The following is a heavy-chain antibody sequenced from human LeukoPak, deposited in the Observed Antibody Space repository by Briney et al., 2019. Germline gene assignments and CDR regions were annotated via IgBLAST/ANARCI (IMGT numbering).Heavy chain of an antibody. J-gene: IGHJ4*02. CDR1: GFTFDEYG. V-gene: IGHV3-20*04. D-gene: IGHD3-22*01. CDR3: ARVSGLGSYYDSSGYPDY. CDR2: INWNGGST. Sequence: PGGSLRLSCAASGFTFDEYGMSWVRQAPGKGLEWGSGINWNGGSTGYADSVKGRFTISRDNAKNSLYLQMNSLRAEDTALYCCARVSGLGSYYDSSGYPDYWGQGTLVTVSS.